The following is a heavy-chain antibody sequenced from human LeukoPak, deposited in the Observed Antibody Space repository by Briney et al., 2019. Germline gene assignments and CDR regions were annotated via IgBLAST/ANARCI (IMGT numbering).Heavy chain of an antibody. CDR1: GYTFTSYG. D-gene: IGHD3-22*01. Sequence: GASVKVSCKASGYTFTSYGISWVRQAPGQGLEWMGWISAYNGNTNYAQKLQGRVTMTTDTSTSTAYMELRSLRSDDTAVYYCARDSITMIVVVIQNDAFDIWGQGTMVTVSS. CDR2: ISAYNGNT. V-gene: IGHV1-18*01. CDR3: ARDSITMIVVVIQNDAFDI. J-gene: IGHJ3*02.